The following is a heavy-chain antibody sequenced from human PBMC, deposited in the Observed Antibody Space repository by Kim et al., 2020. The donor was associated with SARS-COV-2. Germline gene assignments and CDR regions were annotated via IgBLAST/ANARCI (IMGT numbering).Heavy chain of an antibody. CDR3: VCSAFDY. D-gene: IGHD2-15*01. Sequence: SNGCSTYYGDSVKGRSTMSRDNSKNTLYLQMSSLRAEDTTVYYCVCSAFDYWGQRTLVTVSS. V-gene: IGHV3-64D*06. CDR2: SNGCST. J-gene: IGHJ4*02.